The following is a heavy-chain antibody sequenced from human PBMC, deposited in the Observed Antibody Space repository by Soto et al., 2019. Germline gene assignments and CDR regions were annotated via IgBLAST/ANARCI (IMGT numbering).Heavy chain of an antibody. D-gene: IGHD4-4*01. Sequence: PGGSLRLSCAASGFTFSSYAMSWVRQAPGKGLEWVLAISGSGGSTYYADSVKGRFTISRDNSKNTLYLQMNSLRAEDTAVYYCAKDSPLDYSNHLDYFDYWGQGTLVTVSS. CDR3: AKDSPLDYSNHLDYFDY. CDR1: GFTFSSYA. J-gene: IGHJ4*02. CDR2: ISGSGGST. V-gene: IGHV3-23*01.